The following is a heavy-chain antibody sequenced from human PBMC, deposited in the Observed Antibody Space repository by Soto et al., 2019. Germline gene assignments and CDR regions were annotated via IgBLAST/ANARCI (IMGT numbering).Heavy chain of an antibody. CDR2: VYYTGCT. CDR1: GGSISGSY. V-gene: IGHV4-59*01. J-gene: IGHJ4*02. CDR3: ARSVAVPGAHIDY. Sequence: QVQLQESGPGLVKPSETLSLTCSVSGGSISGSYWSWIRQSPGKGLEWLGYVYYTGCTNYSPSLRSRVSISVGTSKNEFSLRLSSVTAADTAVYFCARSVAVPGAHIDYWGQGTQVTVSS. D-gene: IGHD6-19*01.